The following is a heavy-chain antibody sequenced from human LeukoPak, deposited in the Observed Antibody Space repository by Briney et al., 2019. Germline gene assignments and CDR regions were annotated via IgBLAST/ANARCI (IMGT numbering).Heavy chain of an antibody. CDR3: ARDQREYGSGAFDY. CDR2: IYYSGST. V-gene: IGHV4-39*07. D-gene: IGHD3-10*01. Sequence: SETLSLTCTVSGGSISSSSYYWGWIRQPPGKGLEWIGSIYYSGSTYYNPSLKSRVTISVDTSKNQFSLKLSSVTAADTAVYYCARDQREYGSGAFDYWGQGTLVTVSS. CDR1: GGSISSSSYY. J-gene: IGHJ4*02.